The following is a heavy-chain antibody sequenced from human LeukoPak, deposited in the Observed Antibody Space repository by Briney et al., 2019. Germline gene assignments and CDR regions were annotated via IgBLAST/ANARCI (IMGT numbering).Heavy chain of an antibody. CDR3: ARELITMIVVSLPYYYYYGMDV. Sequence: GGSLRLSCAASGFTFSSYWMSWVRQAPGKGLEWVANIKQDGSEKYYVDSVKGRFTISRDNAKNSLYLQMNSLRAEDTAVYYCARELITMIVVSLPYYYYYGMDVWGQGTTVTVSS. J-gene: IGHJ6*02. V-gene: IGHV3-7*01. CDR2: IKQDGSEK. D-gene: IGHD3-22*01. CDR1: GFTFSSYW.